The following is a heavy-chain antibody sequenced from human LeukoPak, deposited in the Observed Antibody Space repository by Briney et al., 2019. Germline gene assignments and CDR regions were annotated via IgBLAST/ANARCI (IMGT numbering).Heavy chain of an antibody. D-gene: IGHD3-10*01. CDR1: GGSISSGSYY. V-gene: IGHV4-61*02. J-gene: IGHJ4*02. CDR3: ASGSWFGEYPFDY. Sequence: PSETLSLTCTVSGGSISSGSYYWSWIRQPAGKGLEWIGRIYTSGSTNCNPSLKSRVTISVDTSKNQFSLKLSSVAAADTAVYYCASGSWFGEYPFDYWGQGTLVTVSS. CDR2: IYTSGST.